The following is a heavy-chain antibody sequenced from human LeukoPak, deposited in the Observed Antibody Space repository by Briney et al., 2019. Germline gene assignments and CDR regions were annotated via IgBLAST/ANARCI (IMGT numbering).Heavy chain of an antibody. J-gene: IGHJ4*02. D-gene: IGHD6-13*01. CDR1: GFTFSSYS. CDR2: ISSSSSYI. Sequence: PGGSLRLSCAASGFTFSSYSMNWVRQAPGKGLEWVSSISSSSSYIYYADSVKGRFTISRDNAKNSLYLQMNSLRAEDTAVYYCAREGMAAAESIDPVDYWGQGTLVTVSS. V-gene: IGHV3-21*01. CDR3: AREGMAAAESIDPVDY.